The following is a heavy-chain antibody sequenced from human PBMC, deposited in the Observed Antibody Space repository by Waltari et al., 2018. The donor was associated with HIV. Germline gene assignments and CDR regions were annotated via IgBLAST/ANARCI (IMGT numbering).Heavy chain of an antibody. CDR2: IYYSGST. CDR3: ASYGGNSAFDY. V-gene: IGHV4-59*01. D-gene: IGHD4-17*01. CDR1: GGSISSYY. Sequence: QVQLQESGPGLVKPSETLSLTCTVSGGSISSYYWSWIRQPPGKGLAWIGYIYYSGSTNYNPARKSRVTISVDTSKNQFSLKLSSVTAADTAVYYCASYGGNSAFDYWGQGTLVTVSS. J-gene: IGHJ4*02.